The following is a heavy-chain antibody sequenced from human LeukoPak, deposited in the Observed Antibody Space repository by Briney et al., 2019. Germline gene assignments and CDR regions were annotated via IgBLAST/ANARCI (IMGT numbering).Heavy chain of an antibody. D-gene: IGHD6-19*01. CDR1: GFTFSSYA. V-gene: IGHV3-23*01. CDR2: ISGSGGST. CDR3: ARDVPAVAGAPFFEY. J-gene: IGHJ4*02. Sequence: PGGSLSLSCEASGFTFSSYAMSWVRQAPGKGQEWVSAISGSGGSTYYADSVKGRFTISRDNSKNTLYLQMNSLRAEDTAVYYCARDVPAVAGAPFFEYWGQGTLVTVSS.